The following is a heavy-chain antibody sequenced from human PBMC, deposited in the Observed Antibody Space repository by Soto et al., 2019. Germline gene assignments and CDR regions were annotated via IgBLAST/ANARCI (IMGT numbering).Heavy chain of an antibody. CDR2: IYYSGST. V-gene: IGHV4-39*01. CDR1: GGSISSSSYY. D-gene: IGHD2-8*02. J-gene: IGHJ6*02. CDR3: ARVILDYYYGMDV. Sequence: SETLSLTCTVSGGSISSSSYYWGWIRQPPGKGLEWIGSIYYSGSTYYNPSLKSRVTISVDTSKNQFSLKLSSVTAADTAVYYCARVILDYYYGMDVWGQGTTVTVSS.